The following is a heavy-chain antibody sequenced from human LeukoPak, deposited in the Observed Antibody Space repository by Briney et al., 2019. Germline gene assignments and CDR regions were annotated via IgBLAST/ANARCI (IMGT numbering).Heavy chain of an antibody. D-gene: IGHD6-6*01. J-gene: IGHJ1*01. Sequence: GASVKVSCKASGYTFTGYYMHWVRQAPGQGLEWMGWINPNSGGTNYAQKFQGRVAMTRDTSISTAYMELSRLRSDDTAVYYCARDSAEYSSSEPYFQHWGQGTLVTVSS. V-gene: IGHV1-2*02. CDR3: ARDSAEYSSSEPYFQH. CDR1: GYTFTGYY. CDR2: INPNSGGT.